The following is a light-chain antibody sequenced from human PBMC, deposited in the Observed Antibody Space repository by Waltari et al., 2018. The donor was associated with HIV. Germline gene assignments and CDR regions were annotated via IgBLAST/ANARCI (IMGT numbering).Light chain of an antibody. CDR2: DVT. CDR3: CSYAGNNTFGYV. V-gene: IGLV2-11*01. J-gene: IGLJ1*01. CDR1: SSDVGGYKY. Sequence: QSALTQPRSVSGSPGQSVTISCTGTSSDVGGYKYVSLYQQYPGKAPKLMIYDVTKRPSGVPNRFSGSKSGNTASLTISGLQAEDEADYYCCSYAGNNTFGYVFGTGTKVTVL.